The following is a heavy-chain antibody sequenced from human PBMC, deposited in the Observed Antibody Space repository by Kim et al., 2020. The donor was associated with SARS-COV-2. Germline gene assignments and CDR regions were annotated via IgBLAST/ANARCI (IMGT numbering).Heavy chain of an antibody. D-gene: IGHD3-22*01. V-gene: IGHV3-15*01. J-gene: IGHJ4*02. Sequence: APVKGRFTISRDDSKNTQYLQMNSLKTGDTAVYYCTTNYYDSGGYYYFDCWGQGTLVTVSS. CDR3: TTNYYDSGGYYYFDC.